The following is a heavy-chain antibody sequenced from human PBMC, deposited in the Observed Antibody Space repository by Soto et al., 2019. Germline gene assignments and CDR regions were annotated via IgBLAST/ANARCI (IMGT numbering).Heavy chain of an antibody. Sequence: ASVKVSSRASGYTFTSYGISWVRKPPGQGLEWMGWISAYNGNTNYAQKLQGRVTMTTDTSTSTAYMELRSLRSDDTAVYYCARADFLIGPGYNWFDPRGQGTLLTVSS. J-gene: IGHJ5*02. CDR1: GYTFTSYG. CDR3: ARADFLIGPGYNWFDP. D-gene: IGHD3-22*01. V-gene: IGHV1-18*01. CDR2: ISAYNGNT.